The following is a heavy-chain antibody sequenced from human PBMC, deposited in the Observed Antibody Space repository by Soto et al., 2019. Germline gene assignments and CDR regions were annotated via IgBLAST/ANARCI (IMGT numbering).Heavy chain of an antibody. CDR1: GFTFSSYA. CDR3: ARDAMIVLSWYPDY. D-gene: IGHD3-22*01. J-gene: IGHJ4*02. V-gene: IGHV3-30-3*01. CDR2: ISYDGSNK. Sequence: GGSLRLSCAASGFTFSSYAMHWVRQAPGKGLEWVAVISYDGSNKYYADSVKGRFTISRDNSKNTLYLQMNSLRAEDTAVYYCARDAMIVLSWYPDYWGQGTLVTVS.